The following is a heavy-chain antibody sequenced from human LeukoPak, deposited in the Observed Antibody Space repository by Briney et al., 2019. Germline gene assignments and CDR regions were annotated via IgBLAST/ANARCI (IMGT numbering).Heavy chain of an antibody. CDR2: IYYSGST. CDR1: GGSISSGGYY. J-gene: IGHJ4*02. D-gene: IGHD4-17*01. V-gene: IGHV4-31*03. CDR3: ARVRHTDDYGDYEDY. Sequence: SETQSLTCTVSGGSISSGGYYWSWIRQHPGKGLEWIGYIYYSGSTYYNPSLKSRVTISVDTSKNQFSLKLSSVTAADTAVYYCARVRHTDDYGDYEDYWGQGTLVTVSS.